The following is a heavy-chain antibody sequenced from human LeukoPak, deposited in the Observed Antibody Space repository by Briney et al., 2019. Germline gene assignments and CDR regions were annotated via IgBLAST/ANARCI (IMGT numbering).Heavy chain of an antibody. D-gene: IGHD3-22*01. CDR3: ARSHSSSLRAPFGY. V-gene: IGHV1-18*01. J-gene: IGHJ4*02. Sequence: ASVKVSCKASGYTFSNYGIIWVRHGPGTGLEWMGWINPYNGNTNFGQKVQGRLTMTTDTTTRTAYMELRNLRSDDTAVYYCARSHSSSLRAPFGYWGQGTLVTVSS. CDR2: INPYNGNT. CDR1: GYTFSNYG.